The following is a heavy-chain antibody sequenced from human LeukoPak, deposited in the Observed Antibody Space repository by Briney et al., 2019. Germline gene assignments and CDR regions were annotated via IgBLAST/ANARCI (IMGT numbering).Heavy chain of an antibody. J-gene: IGHJ4*02. CDR1: GFTFSTYA. D-gene: IGHD5-24*01. Sequence: HPGGSLRLSCAASGFTFSTYAINWVRQAPGKGLEWVSGISSSADKTYYADSVKGRFTISRDNSKNTVYLRMNSLRAEDTAVYFCARGRRNGNNFYYFDYWGQGTLLTVSS. V-gene: IGHV3-23*01. CDR2: ISSSADKT. CDR3: ARGRRNGNNFYYFDY.